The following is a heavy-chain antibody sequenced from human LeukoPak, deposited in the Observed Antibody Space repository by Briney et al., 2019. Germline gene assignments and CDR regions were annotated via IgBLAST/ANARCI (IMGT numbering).Heavy chain of an antibody. CDR3: ARDLSMADLGWFDP. J-gene: IGHJ5*02. V-gene: IGHV4-34*01. Sequence: SETLSLTCAVYGGSFSGYYWSWIRQPPGKGLEWIGEINHSGSTYYNPSLKSRVTISVDTSKNQFSLKLSSVTAADTAVYYCARDLSMADLGWFDPWGQGTLVTVSS. CDR2: INHSGST. D-gene: IGHD2-8*01. CDR1: GGSFSGYY.